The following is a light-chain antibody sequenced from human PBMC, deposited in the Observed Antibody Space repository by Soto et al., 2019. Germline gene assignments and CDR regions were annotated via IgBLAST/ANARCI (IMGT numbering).Light chain of an antibody. Sequence: QSALTQPASVSGSPGQSITISCTGTSSDVGSYNLVSWYQQHPGKAPKLMIYEGSKRPSGVSNRFSGSKSGNTASLTISGLQAEDEADYYCCSYAGNLMFGGGTKLTVL. CDR3: CSYAGNLM. V-gene: IGLV2-23*01. CDR1: SSDVGSYNL. CDR2: EGS. J-gene: IGLJ3*02.